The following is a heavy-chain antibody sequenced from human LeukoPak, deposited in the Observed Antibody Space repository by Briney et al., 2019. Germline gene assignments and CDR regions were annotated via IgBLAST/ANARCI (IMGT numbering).Heavy chain of an antibody. J-gene: IGHJ4*02. D-gene: IGHD6-13*01. CDR1: GFTFSSYE. CDR2: ISSSGSTI. Sequence: GGSLRLSCAASGFTFSSYEMNWARQSPGKWLEWVSYISSSGSTIYYADSVKGLFTISRDNAKNSLYLQMNSLIAEDTAVYYCARDLGYSSSWTDYWGQGTLVTVSS. V-gene: IGHV3-48*03. CDR3: ARDLGYSSSWTDY.